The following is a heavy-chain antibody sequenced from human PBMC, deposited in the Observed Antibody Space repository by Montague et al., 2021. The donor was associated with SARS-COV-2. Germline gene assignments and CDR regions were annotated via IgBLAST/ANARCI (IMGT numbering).Heavy chain of an antibody. J-gene: IGHJ4*02. CDR3: TRGAMSMIRGLRSGYYFDY. Sequence: SLRLSCAASGFSFGDYVMSWVRQAPGKGLEWVGLIRDIAYGGTTEYAASVKGRFTISRDDSKSIAYLQMDSLKTEDTAVYYCTRGAMSMIRGLRSGYYFDYWGQGTLVTVSS. D-gene: IGHD3-10*01. V-gene: IGHV3-49*04. CDR2: IRDIAYGGTT. CDR1: GFSFGDYV.